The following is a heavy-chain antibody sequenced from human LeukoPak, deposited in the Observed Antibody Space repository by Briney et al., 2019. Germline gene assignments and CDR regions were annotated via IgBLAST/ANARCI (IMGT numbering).Heavy chain of an antibody. J-gene: IGHJ4*02. CDR2: IWYDGSNK. CDR3: AEYYFYDSSGYQQYYSDY. D-gene: IGHD3-22*01. V-gene: IGHV3-33*06. Sequence: GGSLRLSCAASGFTFSSYGVHWVRQAPGKGLEWAAVIWYDGSNKYYAGSVNGRFTISRDNSKDTLYLQMNSLRAEDTAVYYCAEYYFYDSSGYQQYYSDYWGQGTLVTVSS. CDR1: GFTFSSYG.